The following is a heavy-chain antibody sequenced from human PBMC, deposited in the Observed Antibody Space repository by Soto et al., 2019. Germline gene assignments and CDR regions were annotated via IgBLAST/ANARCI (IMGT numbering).Heavy chain of an antibody. Sequence: LQLQESGPGLVKPSETLSLTCTVSGCSISSSSYYWGWIRQPPGKGLEWIGSIYYSGSTYYNPSLKSLLAIPVDTSKNQFSLKLRSVTAADTAVYYCARHTPAISISDHWGQGTLVTVSS. J-gene: IGHJ4*02. CDR3: ARHTPAISISDH. D-gene: IGHD2-15*01. V-gene: IGHV4-39*01. CDR1: GCSISSSSYY. CDR2: IYYSGST.